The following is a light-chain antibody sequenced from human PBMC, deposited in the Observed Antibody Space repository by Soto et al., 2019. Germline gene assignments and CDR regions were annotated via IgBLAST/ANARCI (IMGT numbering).Light chain of an antibody. CDR3: QSYDSTLSSYVV. J-gene: IGLJ2*01. V-gene: IGLV1-40*01. CDR1: SSNIGAGYD. CDR2: GNS. Sequence: QSVLTQPPSVSGAPGQRVTISCTGSSSNIGAGYDVHWYQQLPGTAPKLLIYGNSNRPSGAPDLFSGSNSGTSASLAITGLQAEDEADYYCQSYDSTLSSYVVFGGGTKLTVL.